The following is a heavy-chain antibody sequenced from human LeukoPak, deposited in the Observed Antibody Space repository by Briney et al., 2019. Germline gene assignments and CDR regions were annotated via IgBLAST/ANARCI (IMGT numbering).Heavy chain of an antibody. Sequence: SETLSLTCTVSGYSINSGFYWGWIRQPPGKGLEWIGSIYYSGTTHYNPSLESRVTISVDTSKNQFSLKLASVTAADTAIYYCAKGAGGFSYYNWFDPWGQGTLVTVSS. CDR2: IYYSGTT. D-gene: IGHD5-18*01. J-gene: IGHJ5*02. CDR1: GYSINSGFY. V-gene: IGHV4-38-2*02. CDR3: AKGAGGFSYYNWFDP.